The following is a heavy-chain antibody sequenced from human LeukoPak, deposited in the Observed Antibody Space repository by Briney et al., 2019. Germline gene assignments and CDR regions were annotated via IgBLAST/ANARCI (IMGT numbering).Heavy chain of an antibody. D-gene: IGHD6-6*01. CDR2: INPNSGNT. CDR1: GYTFTGYY. CDR3: ARRGSSSWMGNWFDP. J-gene: IGHJ5*02. V-gene: IGHV1-8*03. Sequence: ASVKVSCKASGYTFTGYYMHWVRQAPGQGLEWMGWINPNSGNTGYAQKFQGRVTITRNTSISTAYMELSSLRSEDTAVYYCARRGSSSWMGNWFDPWGQGTLVTVSS.